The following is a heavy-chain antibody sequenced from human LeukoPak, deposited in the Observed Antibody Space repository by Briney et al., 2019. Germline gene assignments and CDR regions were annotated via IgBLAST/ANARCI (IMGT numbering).Heavy chain of an antibody. J-gene: IGHJ3*02. D-gene: IGHD1-26*01. V-gene: IGHV4-59*01. CDR2: IYYNGST. Sequence: SETLSLTCTVSGGSISSYYWSWIRQPPGKGLEWIGYIYYNGSTNYNPSLKSRVTISVDTSKKQFSLKLNSVTAADTAVYYCARDGIVGATSAFDIWGQGTMVTVSS. CDR1: GGSISSYY. CDR3: ARDGIVGATSAFDI.